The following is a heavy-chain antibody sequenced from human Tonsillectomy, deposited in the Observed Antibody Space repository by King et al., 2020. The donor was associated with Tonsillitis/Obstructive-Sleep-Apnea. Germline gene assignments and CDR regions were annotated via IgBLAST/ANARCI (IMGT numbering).Heavy chain of an antibody. D-gene: IGHD1-1*01. V-gene: IGHV3-23*04. CDR2: MSGSAGGT. CDR3: AKTMGGNWSFDY. J-gene: IGHJ4*02. Sequence: VQLVESGGGLVQPGGSLRLSCAASGFTFRSFAMSWVRQAPGKGLEWVSDMSGSAGGTHYPDSVKGRFTIPRDNSKNTLYLQMNSLRAEDTAVYYCAKTMGGNWSFDYWGQGTLVTVSS. CDR1: GFTFRSFA.